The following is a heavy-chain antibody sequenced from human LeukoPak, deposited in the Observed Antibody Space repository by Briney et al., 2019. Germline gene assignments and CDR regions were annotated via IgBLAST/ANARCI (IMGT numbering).Heavy chain of an antibody. CDR1: GFTFSSYG. V-gene: IGHV3-21*01. CDR3: ARGHRLQLCLS. Sequence: GGSLRLSCAASGFTFSSYGIHWVRQAPGKGLEWVSSISSSSGYIYYADSVKGRFTISRDNAKNSLYLQMNSPRAEDTAVYYCARGHRLQLCLSWGQGTLVTVSS. D-gene: IGHD5-18*01. CDR2: ISSSSGYI. J-gene: IGHJ5*02.